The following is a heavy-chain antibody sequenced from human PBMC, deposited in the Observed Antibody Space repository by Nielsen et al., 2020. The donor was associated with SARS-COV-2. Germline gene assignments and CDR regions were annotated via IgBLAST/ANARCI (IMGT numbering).Heavy chain of an antibody. V-gene: IGHV3-30*04. CDR2: ISYDGSNK. D-gene: IGHD3-3*01. J-gene: IGHJ6*02. CDR1: GFTFSSYA. CDR3: ARAQYYDFWSGYYLDYYYYYGMDV. Sequence: GESLKISCAASGFTFSSYAMHWVRQAPGKGLEWVAVISYDGSNKYYADSVKGRFTISRDNSKNTLYLQMNSLRAEDTAVYYCARAQYYDFWSGYYLDYYYYYGMDVWGQGTTVTVSS.